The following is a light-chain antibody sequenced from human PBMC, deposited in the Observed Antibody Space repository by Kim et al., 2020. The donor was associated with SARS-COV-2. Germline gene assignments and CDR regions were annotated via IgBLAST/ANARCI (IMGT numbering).Light chain of an antibody. CDR1: QSIGTY. Sequence: LSPGERATLSCRAGQSIGTYVAWYQQKSGRAPRLLIFDAIRRATGTPDRFSGSGSGTDFTLTISSLEPEDFAVYYCQQRFSWPPLTFGGGTKLEI. CDR3: QQRFSWPPLT. V-gene: IGKV3-11*01. J-gene: IGKJ4*01. CDR2: DAI.